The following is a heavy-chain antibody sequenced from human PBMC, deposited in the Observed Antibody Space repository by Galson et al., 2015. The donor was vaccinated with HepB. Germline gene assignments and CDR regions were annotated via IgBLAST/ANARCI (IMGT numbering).Heavy chain of an antibody. J-gene: IGHJ6*03. CDR2: MNPNSGNT. Sequence: SVKVSCKASGYTFPSYDINWVRQATGQGLEWMGWMNPNSGNTGYAQKFQGRVTMTRNTSISTAYMELSSLRSEDTAVYYCARGGYSSSWPKSYYYMDVWGKGTPVTVSS. D-gene: IGHD6-13*01. CDR1: GYTFPSYD. V-gene: IGHV1-8*01. CDR3: ARGGYSSSWPKSYYYMDV.